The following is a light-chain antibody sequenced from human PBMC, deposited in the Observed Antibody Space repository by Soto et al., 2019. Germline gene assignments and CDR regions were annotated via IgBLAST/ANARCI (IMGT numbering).Light chain of an antibody. J-gene: IGKJ4*01. V-gene: IGKV1-33*01. CDR3: QQLRSYPST. Sequence: DIQMTQSPSSLSASVGNRVTITCQASQDIATYLNWYQQKPGKAPNLLIYDASNLETGVPSRFSGGGSGTDFTLTISSLQAEDFASYYCQQLRSYPSTFGGGTKVDIK. CDR2: DAS. CDR1: QDIATY.